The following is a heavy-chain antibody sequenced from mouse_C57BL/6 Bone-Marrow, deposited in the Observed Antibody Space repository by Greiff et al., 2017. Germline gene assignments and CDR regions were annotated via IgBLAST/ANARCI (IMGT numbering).Heavy chain of an antibody. D-gene: IGHD1-1*02. CDR1: GFTFSDYY. V-gene: IGHV5-12*01. J-gene: IGHJ2*01. CDR3: ARHRLRGNYFDY. Sequence: EVQGVESGGGLVQPGGSLKLSCAASGFTFSDYYMYWVRQTPEKRLEWVAYISNGGGSTYYPDTVKGRFTISRDNATNTLYLQMSRLKSEDTAMYYCARHRLRGNYFDYWGQGTTLTVSS. CDR2: ISNGGGST.